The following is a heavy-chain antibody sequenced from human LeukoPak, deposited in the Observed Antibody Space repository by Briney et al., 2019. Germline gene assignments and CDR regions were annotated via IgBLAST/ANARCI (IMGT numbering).Heavy chain of an antibody. Sequence: GGSLRLSCAASGFTFSSYGMHWVRQAPGKGLEWVSIIYGGGSTYYADSVKGRFTISRDNSKNTLYLQMNSLRAEDTGVFYCARERDCSSTSCRSDAFDLWGQGTMVTVSS. CDR2: IYGGGST. CDR3: ARERDCSSTSCRSDAFDL. J-gene: IGHJ3*01. CDR1: GFTFSSYG. D-gene: IGHD2-2*01. V-gene: IGHV3-66*02.